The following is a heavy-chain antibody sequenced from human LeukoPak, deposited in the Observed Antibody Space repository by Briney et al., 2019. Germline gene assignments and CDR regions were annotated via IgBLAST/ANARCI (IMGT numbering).Heavy chain of an antibody. CDR1: GYTFTGYY. V-gene: IGHV1-2*02. CDR2: IDPNSGGT. Sequence: ASVKVSCKASGYTFTGYYMHWVRQAPGQGLEWMGWIDPNSGGTNYAQKFQGRVTMTRDTSISTAYMELSRLRSDDTAVYYCARGRSGYYKGGWFDPWGQGTLVTVSS. D-gene: IGHD3-3*01. J-gene: IGHJ5*02. CDR3: ARGRSGYYKGGWFDP.